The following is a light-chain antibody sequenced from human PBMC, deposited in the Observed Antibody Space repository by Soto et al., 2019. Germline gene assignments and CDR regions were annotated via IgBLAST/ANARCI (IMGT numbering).Light chain of an antibody. J-gene: IGLJ1*01. CDR1: NSDVGGYNY. CDR2: EVS. Sequence: QSALTQPPSASGSPGQSVTISCTGTNSDVGGYNYVSWYQQHPGKAPKVMIYEVSKRPSGVPDRFSGSKSGNTASLTVSGLQAEDEADYYCGSYAGRNNLGVFGTGTKLT. CDR3: GSYAGRNNLGV. V-gene: IGLV2-8*01.